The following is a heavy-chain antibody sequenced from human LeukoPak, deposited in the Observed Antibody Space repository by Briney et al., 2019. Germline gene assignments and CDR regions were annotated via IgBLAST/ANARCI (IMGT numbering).Heavy chain of an antibody. CDR2: IYYSGST. CDR3: ARVVAVSKNWFDP. D-gene: IGHD6-19*01. J-gene: IGHJ5*02. CDR1: GSSISSYY. V-gene: IGHV4-59*01. Sequence: TSETLSLTCTVSGSSISSYYWSWIRQPPGKGLEWIGYIYYSGSTNYNPSLKSRVTISVDTSKNQFSLKLSSVTAADTAVYYCARVVAVSKNWFDPWGQGTLVTVSS.